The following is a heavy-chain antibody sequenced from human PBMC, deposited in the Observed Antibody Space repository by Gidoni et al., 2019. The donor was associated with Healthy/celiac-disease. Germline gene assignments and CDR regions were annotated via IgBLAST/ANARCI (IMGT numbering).Heavy chain of an antibody. V-gene: IGHV4-34*01. Sequence: LAWIGEINHSGSTNYNPSLKSRVTISVDTSKNQFSLKLSSVTAADTAVYYCARFPSEASDYYDSSGSQVNKDAFDIWGQGKRVTVSS. J-gene: IGHJ3*02. CDR2: INHSGST. D-gene: IGHD3-22*01. CDR3: ARFPSEASDYYDSSGSQVNKDAFDI.